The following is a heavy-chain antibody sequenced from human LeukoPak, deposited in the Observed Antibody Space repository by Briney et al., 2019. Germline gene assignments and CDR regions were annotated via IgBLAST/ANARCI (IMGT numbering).Heavy chain of an antibody. CDR1: GGSISSGSYY. V-gene: IGHV4-61*10. CDR3: ARKRQTFDY. J-gene: IGHJ4*02. Sequence: SETVSLTCTVSGGSISSGSYYWSWIRQPAGKGLEWIGEIYHSGSTNYNPSLKSRVTISVDKSKNQFSLKLSSVTAADTAVYYCARKRQTFDYWGQGTLVTVSS. CDR2: IYHSGST.